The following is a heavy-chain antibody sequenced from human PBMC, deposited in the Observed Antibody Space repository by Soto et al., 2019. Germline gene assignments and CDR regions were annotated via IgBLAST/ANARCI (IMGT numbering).Heavy chain of an antibody. Sequence: QVQLVQSGAEVKKAGASVRISCKASGYTFSTSGMHWVRQAPGQGLEWVGWINGVNGNTKFSQKFQDRFSITRDSSASTAYMELSGLSSEGTGVFYCARAPRLTQLSAWGQGTLVIVSS. J-gene: IGHJ5*02. CDR3: ARAPRLTQLSA. V-gene: IGHV1-3*01. CDR1: GYTFSTSG. D-gene: IGHD1-1*01. CDR2: INGVNGNT.